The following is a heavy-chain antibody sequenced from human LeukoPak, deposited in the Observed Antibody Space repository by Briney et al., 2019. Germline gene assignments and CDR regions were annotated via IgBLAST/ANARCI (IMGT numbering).Heavy chain of an antibody. Sequence: GGSLRLSCAASGFTFSSYWMHWVRQAPGKGLVWVSRISTDGSSTSYADSVRGRFSISRDNAKNTLYLQMNSLRAEDTAVYYCAGEKLDYGGNSAGDYYYYMDVWGKGTTVTVSS. J-gene: IGHJ6*03. CDR2: ISTDGSST. D-gene: IGHD4-23*01. V-gene: IGHV3-74*01. CDR3: AGEKLDYGGNSAGDYYYYMDV. CDR1: GFTFSSYW.